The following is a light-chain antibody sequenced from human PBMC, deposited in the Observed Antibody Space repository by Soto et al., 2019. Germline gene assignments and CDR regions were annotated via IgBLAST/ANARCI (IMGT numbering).Light chain of an antibody. CDR2: GAS. CDR3: HQDYCSPLT. CDR1: QSVLASSNNKNL. V-gene: IGKV4-1*01. J-gene: IGKJ4*01. Sequence: DIVLTQSPDSLAMSLGERATINCKSSQSVLASSNNKNLLAWYQQKPGQPPKLLIYGASTRESGVPDRFRGSGSATDFTLTISSLQAEDAAVYYWHQDYCSPLTFGGGTNVEIK.